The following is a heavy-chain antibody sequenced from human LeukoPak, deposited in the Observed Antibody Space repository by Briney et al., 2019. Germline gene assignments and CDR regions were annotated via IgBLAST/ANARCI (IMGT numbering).Heavy chain of an antibody. CDR2: ISSSGSTI. CDR3: ARSPLYSSPMDV. V-gene: IGHV3-11*04. Sequence: GGSLRLSCAASGFTFSDYYMSWIRQAPGKGLEWISYISSSGSTIYYADSVKGRFTISRDNAKNSLYLQMNSLRAEDTAVYYCARSPLYSSPMDVWGKGTTVTVSS. D-gene: IGHD6-13*01. J-gene: IGHJ6*03. CDR1: GFTFSDYY.